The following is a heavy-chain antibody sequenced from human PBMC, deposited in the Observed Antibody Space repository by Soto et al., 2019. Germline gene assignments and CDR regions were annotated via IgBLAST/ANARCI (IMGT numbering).Heavy chain of an antibody. CDR2: INHSGST. CDR3: ARGWGKIFDY. Sequence: PPETLSLTCAVYGGSFSGYYWNWIRQPPGKGLEWIGEINHSGSTNYNPSLKSRVTISVDTSKNQFSLKLSSVTAADTAVYYCARGWGKIFDYWGEGTLVTVSS. D-gene: IGHD7-27*01. CDR1: GGSFSGYY. V-gene: IGHV4-34*01. J-gene: IGHJ4*02.